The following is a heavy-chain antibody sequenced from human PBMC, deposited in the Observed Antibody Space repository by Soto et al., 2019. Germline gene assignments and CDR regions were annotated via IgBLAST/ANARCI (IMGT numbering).Heavy chain of an antibody. D-gene: IGHD3-9*01. CDR2: INGGGGTT. CDR1: GFSFSGYT. CDR3: AKDRHPDGIWTFDY. Sequence: DVQLLESGGHLIQPGESLRLSCAASGFSFSGYTMNWVRQAQGKGLEWISGINGGGGTTYYADSVKGPFTISRDNSKNILYLQMNSPRAEDTAIYYCAKDRHPDGIWTFDYWGRGTLVTVSS. J-gene: IGHJ4*02. V-gene: IGHV3-23*01.